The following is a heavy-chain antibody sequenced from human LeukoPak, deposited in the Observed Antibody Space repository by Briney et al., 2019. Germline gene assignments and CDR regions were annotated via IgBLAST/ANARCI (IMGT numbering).Heavy chain of an antibody. CDR1: GFTFSRYG. CDR3: AKDTCSGGSCYYYYGMDV. Sequence: GGSLRLSCAASGFTFSRYGIHWVRQAPGKGLEWVAVISHDGSNNYYADSVKGRFTISRDNSKNTLYLQMISLRAEDTAVYYCAKDTCSGGSCYYYYGMDVWGQGTMVTVSS. D-gene: IGHD2-15*01. V-gene: IGHV3-30*18. CDR2: ISHDGSNN. J-gene: IGHJ6*02.